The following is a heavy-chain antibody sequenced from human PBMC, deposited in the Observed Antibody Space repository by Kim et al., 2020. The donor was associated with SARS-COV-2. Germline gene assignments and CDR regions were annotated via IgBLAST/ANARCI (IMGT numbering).Heavy chain of an antibody. CDR1: GFTFSSYS. CDR3: AREILSRGFDY. V-gene: IGHV3-21*01. D-gene: IGHD3-10*01. CDR2: ISSSSSYI. Sequence: GGSLRLSCAASGFTFSSYSMNWVRQAPGKGLEWVSSISSSSSYIFYADSVKGRFTISRDNAKNSLYLQMNSLRAEDTAVYYCAREILSRGFDYWGQGTLVTVSS. J-gene: IGHJ4*02.